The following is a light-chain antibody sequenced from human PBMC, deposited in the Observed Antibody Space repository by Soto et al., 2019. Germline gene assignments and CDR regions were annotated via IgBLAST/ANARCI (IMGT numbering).Light chain of an antibody. CDR1: SSDVGGYNY. CDR3: SSHTSYSTRV. CDR2: EVS. V-gene: IGLV2-14*01. J-gene: IGLJ1*01. Sequence: QSVLTQPASVSGSPGQSIAISCTGASSDVGGYNYVSWYQQHPGKAPKLMIHEVSNRPSGVSDRFSGSKSGNTASLTISGLQADDEAAYYCSSHTSYSTRVFGTGTKLTVL.